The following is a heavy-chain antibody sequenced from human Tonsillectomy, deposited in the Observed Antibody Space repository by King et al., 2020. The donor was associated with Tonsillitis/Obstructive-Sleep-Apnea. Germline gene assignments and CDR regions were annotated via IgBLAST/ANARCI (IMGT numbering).Heavy chain of an antibody. CDR3: ARPWCSGGSCYSEYFQH. CDR1: GYSFTSYW. V-gene: IGHV5-51*01. D-gene: IGHD2-15*01. Sequence: VQLVQSGAEVKKPGESLKISCKGSGYSFTSYWIGWVRQMPGKGLEWMGIIYPGDSDTRYSPSFQGKVTISADKSISTAYLQWRSLKASDTAMYYCARPWCSGGSCYSEYFQHWGQGTLVTVSS. J-gene: IGHJ1*01. CDR2: IYPGDSDT.